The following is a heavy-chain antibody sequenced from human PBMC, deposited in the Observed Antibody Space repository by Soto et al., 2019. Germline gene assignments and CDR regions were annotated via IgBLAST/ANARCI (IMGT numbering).Heavy chain of an antibody. CDR1: EYTFTSYT. V-gene: IGHV1-3*01. Sequence: QVQVLQSGAEVKKPGASVKVSCKASEYTFTSYTMHWVRQAPGQRLEWMGWINGGNGNTKYSQKFQGRVTITRDTSASTACMELSSLRSDDTAVYYCARELQGLYYFDYWGQGTLVTVSS. CDR3: ARELQGLYYFDY. J-gene: IGHJ4*02. D-gene: IGHD4-4*01. CDR2: INGGNGNT.